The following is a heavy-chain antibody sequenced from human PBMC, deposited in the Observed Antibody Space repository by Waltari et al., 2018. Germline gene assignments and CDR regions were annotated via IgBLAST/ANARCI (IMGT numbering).Heavy chain of an antibody. CDR1: GFTFSSYG. CDR2: IWYDGSNK. CDR3: ARDESSGWYGGGY. D-gene: IGHD6-19*01. J-gene: IGHJ4*02. V-gene: IGHV3-33*01. Sequence: QVQLVESGGGVVQPGRSLRLSCAASGFTFSSYGMHWVRQAPGKGLEWVAVIWYDGSNKYDADSVKGRFTISRDNSKNTLYLQMNSLRAEDTAVYYCARDESSGWYGGGYWGQGTLVTVSS.